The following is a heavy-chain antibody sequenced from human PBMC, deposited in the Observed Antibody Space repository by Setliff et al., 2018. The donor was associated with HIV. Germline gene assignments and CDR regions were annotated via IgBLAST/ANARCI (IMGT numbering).Heavy chain of an antibody. V-gene: IGHV4-39*01. Sequence: PSETLSLTCTVSGGSISSSSFSWGWIRQPPGKGLEWIGSFYYSRNIYYNPSLKGRVTISVDSSKNQFSLKLNSVTAADTAVYYCARHLWFADGDLYYFDYWGQGTLVTVSS. CDR2: FYYSRNI. CDR1: GGSISSSSFS. CDR3: ARHLWFADGDLYYFDY. D-gene: IGHD3-10*01. J-gene: IGHJ4*02.